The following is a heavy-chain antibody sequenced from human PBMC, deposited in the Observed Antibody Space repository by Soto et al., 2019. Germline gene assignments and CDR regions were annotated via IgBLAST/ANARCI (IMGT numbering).Heavy chain of an antibody. CDR1: GYTLTGYY. V-gene: IGHV1-2*04. D-gene: IGHD5-12*01. CDR3: VRGRVTGYDPNYYYYYGMDV. Sequence: ASVKVSCKASGYTLTGYYMHWVRQAPGQGLEWMGWINPNSGGTNYAQKFQGWVTMTRDTSISTAYMELSRLRSDDTAVYYCVRGRVTGYDPNYYYYYGMDVWGQGTTVTVSS. J-gene: IGHJ6*02. CDR2: INPNSGGT.